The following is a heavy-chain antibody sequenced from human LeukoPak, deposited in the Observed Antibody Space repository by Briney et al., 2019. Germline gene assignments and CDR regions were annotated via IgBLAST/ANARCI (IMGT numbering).Heavy chain of an antibody. Sequence: GGSLRLSCAASGFTFSSYSMNWVRQAPGKGLEWVSSISSSSSYIYYADSVKGRFTISRDNAKNSLYLQMNSLRAEDTAVYYCARRPSRQNYDILTGYYPRGFDIWGQGTMVTVSS. J-gene: IGHJ3*02. CDR2: ISSSSSYI. CDR3: ARRPSRQNYDILTGYYPRGFDI. D-gene: IGHD3-9*01. V-gene: IGHV3-21*01. CDR1: GFTFSSYS.